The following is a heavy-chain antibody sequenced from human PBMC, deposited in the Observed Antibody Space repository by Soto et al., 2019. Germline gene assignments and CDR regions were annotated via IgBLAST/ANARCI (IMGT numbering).Heavy chain of an antibody. Sequence: QAQLVQSGAEVKKPGASVKVSCKASGYTFTSYDINWVRQATGQGLEWMGWMNPNSDNTGYAQKFQGRVTMTRNTSISTAYMELSSLRSEDTAVYYCARVGYYYDSSGYYLSFDYWGQGTLVTVSS. V-gene: IGHV1-8*01. CDR2: MNPNSDNT. CDR3: ARVGYYYDSSGYYLSFDY. J-gene: IGHJ4*02. CDR1: GYTFTSYD. D-gene: IGHD3-22*01.